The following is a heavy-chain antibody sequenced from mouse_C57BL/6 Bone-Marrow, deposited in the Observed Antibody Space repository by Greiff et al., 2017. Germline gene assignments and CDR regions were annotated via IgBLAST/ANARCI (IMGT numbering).Heavy chain of an antibody. D-gene: IGHD1-3*01. CDR2: IDPENGDT. CDR3: LYTDFFAY. Sequence: VQLQQSGAELVRPGASVKLSCTASGFNIKDDYMHWVKQRPEQGLEWIGWIDPENGDTEYASKFQGKATFTADTSSNPAYMQLSRLASEDTAGYYCLYTDFFAYWGQGTLVTVSA. V-gene: IGHV14-4*01. CDR1: GFNIKDDY. J-gene: IGHJ3*01.